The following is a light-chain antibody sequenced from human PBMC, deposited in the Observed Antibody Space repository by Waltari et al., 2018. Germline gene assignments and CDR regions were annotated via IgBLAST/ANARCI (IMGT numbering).Light chain of an antibody. CDR2: EVS. CDR3: MQGIHLIS. Sequence: SSQSLLHTDGKTYLHWYLQKPGQPPQLLMYEVSRRFTGVPERFSGSGSGTDFTLTIRRVEADDVGIYYCMQGIHLISFGQGTRLEIK. CDR1: QSLLHTDGKTY. J-gene: IGKJ5*01. V-gene: IGKV2-29*02.